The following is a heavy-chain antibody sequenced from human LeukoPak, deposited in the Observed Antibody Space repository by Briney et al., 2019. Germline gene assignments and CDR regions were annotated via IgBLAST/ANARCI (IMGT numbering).Heavy chain of an antibody. V-gene: IGHV3-30*18. Sequence: GRSLRLSCAASGFTFTSYGMHGVRQAPGKGLEWVAVISYDGSDKSYADSVKGRFTISRDNSKNTLYLQMNSLRAEDTAVYYCAKDLVGSSWSHGFDYWGQGTLVTVSS. J-gene: IGHJ4*02. D-gene: IGHD6-13*01. CDR3: AKDLVGSSWSHGFDY. CDR2: ISYDGSDK. CDR1: GFTFTSYG.